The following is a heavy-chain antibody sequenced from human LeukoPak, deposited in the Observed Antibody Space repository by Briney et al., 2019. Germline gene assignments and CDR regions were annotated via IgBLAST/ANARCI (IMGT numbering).Heavy chain of an antibody. CDR1: GYSITSHYY. Sequence: SETLSLTCTVSGYSITSHYYWGWIRQPPGKGLEWIGMIYHSGSTYFNPSLKSRVTISVDTSKNQFSLKLTSMTAADTAVYYCARDGFLAVDYWGQGTLVTVSS. CDR2: IYHSGST. CDR3: ARDGFLAVDY. D-gene: IGHD3-3*01. V-gene: IGHV4-38-2*02. J-gene: IGHJ4*02.